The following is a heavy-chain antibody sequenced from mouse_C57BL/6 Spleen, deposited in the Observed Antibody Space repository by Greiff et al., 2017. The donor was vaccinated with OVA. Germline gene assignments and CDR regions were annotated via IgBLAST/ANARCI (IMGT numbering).Heavy chain of an antibody. D-gene: IGHD1-1*01. J-gene: IGHJ2*01. V-gene: IGHV1-61*01. CDR3: ARAGPTGGPYYFEC. CDR1: GYTFTSYW. Sequence: QVQLQQPGAELVRPGSSVQLSCKASGYTFTSYWMDWVKQRPGQGLEWIGNIYPSDSDTHYNQKFKDKATLTVDTSSSTAYMQLSSLTSEDSAVYYGARAGPTGGPYYFECWGQGTTLTVAS. CDR2: IYPSDSDT.